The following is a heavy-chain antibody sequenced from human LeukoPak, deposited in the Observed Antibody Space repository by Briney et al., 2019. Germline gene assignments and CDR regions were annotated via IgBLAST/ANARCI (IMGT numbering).Heavy chain of an antibody. CDR3: TRVQAGRSGLMDV. CDR2: IDPDGITT. V-gene: IGHV3-74*01. J-gene: IGHJ6*02. Sequence: PGGSLRLSCAASGFTVSGYWMHWVRQAPGEGLVWVSRIDPDGITTNYADSVKGRFTTSRDNARNTLYLQMNSLTAEDTALYYCTRVQAGRSGLMDVWGRGTTVTVSS. D-gene: IGHD2-8*02. CDR1: GFTVSGYW.